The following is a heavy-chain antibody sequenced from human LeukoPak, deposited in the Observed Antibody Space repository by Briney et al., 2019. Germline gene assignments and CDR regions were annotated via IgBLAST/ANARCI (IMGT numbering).Heavy chain of an antibody. CDR1: GGSMSNYY. CDR3: ASIATSLDWFDP. D-gene: IGHD6-13*01. Sequence: SETLSLTCTVSGGSMSNYYWSWIRQPSGQGLEWIGHIYYSGSTRYNPSLNSRGTISGDMSKNQFSLKLSSVTAADTAVYYCASIATSLDWFDPWGQGTLVTVSS. CDR2: IYYSGST. J-gene: IGHJ5*02. V-gene: IGHV4-59*01.